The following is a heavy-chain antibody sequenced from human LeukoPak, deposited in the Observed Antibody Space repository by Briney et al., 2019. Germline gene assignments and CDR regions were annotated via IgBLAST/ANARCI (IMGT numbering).Heavy chain of an antibody. D-gene: IGHD1-26*01. CDR1: GGSISSYY. CDR2: IYYNGNT. Sequence: PSETLSLTCIVSGGSISSYYWNWMRQPPGKGLEWIGYIYYNGNTNYNPSLKSRVTISVDMSKNLFSLKLSSVTAADTAVYYCAGGTRGSGTYAFDYWGQGTLVTVSS. CDR3: AGGTRGSGTYAFDY. J-gene: IGHJ4*02. V-gene: IGHV4-59*01.